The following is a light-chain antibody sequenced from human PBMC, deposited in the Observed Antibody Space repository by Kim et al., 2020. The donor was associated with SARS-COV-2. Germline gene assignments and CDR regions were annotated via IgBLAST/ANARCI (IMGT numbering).Light chain of an antibody. Sequence: VSPGERATLSCRASQSVSSNLAWYQQKPGQAPRLLIYGASTRATGNPARFSGSGSGTEFTLTISSLQSEDFAVYYCQQYNNWPMYTFGQGTKLEI. CDR2: GAS. CDR1: QSVSSN. CDR3: QQYNNWPMYT. J-gene: IGKJ2*01. V-gene: IGKV3-15*01.